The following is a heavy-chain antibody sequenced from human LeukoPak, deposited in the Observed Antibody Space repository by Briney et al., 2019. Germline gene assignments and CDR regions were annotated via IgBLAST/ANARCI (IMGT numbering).Heavy chain of an antibody. V-gene: IGHV4-34*01. J-gene: IGHJ4*02. D-gene: IGHD6-13*01. CDR3: ASPPRYSTSGLDY. CDR2: INHSGST. Sequence: SETLSLTCAVDGGSISGYYWTWIRQPPGKGLEWIGEINHSGSTNYNPSLKSRVTMSVDTSKNQFSLKLNSVTAADTAVYYCASPPRYSTSGLDYWGQGTLVTVSS. CDR1: GGSISGYY.